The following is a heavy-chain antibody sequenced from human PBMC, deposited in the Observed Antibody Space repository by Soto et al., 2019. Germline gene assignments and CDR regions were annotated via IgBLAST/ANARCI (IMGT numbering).Heavy chain of an antibody. CDR1: GYTFSSFD. Sequence: EVQLWECGGGLVQPGGSLRLSCAVSGYTFSSFDMSWVRQAPGKGLEWVSTISGSGGGTNYADSVKGRFTISRDISTYTVYLQMNSLRAEDTAVYYCAHRTGFDYWGQGALVTVSS. CDR2: ISGSGGGT. V-gene: IGHV3-23*01. J-gene: IGHJ4*02. CDR3: AHRTGFDY.